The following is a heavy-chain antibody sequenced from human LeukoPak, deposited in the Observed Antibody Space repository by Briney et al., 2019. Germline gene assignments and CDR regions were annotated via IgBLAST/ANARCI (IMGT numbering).Heavy chain of an antibody. CDR3: ARGSSYDTLSRSRLMDV. CDR1: GGSFSEYY. V-gene: IGHV4-34*01. D-gene: IGHD3-9*01. Sequence: PSETLSLTCAVYGGSFSEYYWSWIRQPPGKGLEWIGEINHGGSTNYNPSLKSRVTISVDTSKKQFSLKLNSVTAADTAIYYCARGSSYDTLSRSRLMDVWGQGTTVTVSS. J-gene: IGHJ6*02. CDR2: INHGGST.